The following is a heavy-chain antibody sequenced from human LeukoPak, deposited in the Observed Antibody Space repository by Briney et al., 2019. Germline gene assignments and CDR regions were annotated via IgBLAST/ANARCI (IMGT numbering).Heavy chain of an antibody. CDR2: MNPNSGKT. J-gene: IGHJ3*02. Sequence: ASVKVSCKTSGYTFTDYDIHWMRQAPGHGLEWMGWMNPNSGKTNYAQKLQGRVTFSRNTSLSVAYMEPSGLRSEDAAVYFCARGDFGETNTAFDIWGQGTMVAVSS. CDR3: ARGDFGETNTAFDI. CDR1: GYTFTDYD. V-gene: IGHV1-8*03. D-gene: IGHD4-17*01.